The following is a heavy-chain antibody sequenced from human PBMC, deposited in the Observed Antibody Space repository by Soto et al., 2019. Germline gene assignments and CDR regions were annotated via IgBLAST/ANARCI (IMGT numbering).Heavy chain of an antibody. CDR1: GGTFSSYA. CDR2: IIPIFGTA. CDR3: AGSRANTAMASLDYYYGMDV. Sequence: SVKVSCKASGGTFSSYAISWVRQAPGQGLEWMGGIIPIFGTANYAQKFQGRVTITADESTSTAYMELSSLRSEDTAVYYCAGSRANTAMASLDYYYGMDVWGQGTTVTVSS. J-gene: IGHJ6*02. V-gene: IGHV1-69*13. D-gene: IGHD5-18*01.